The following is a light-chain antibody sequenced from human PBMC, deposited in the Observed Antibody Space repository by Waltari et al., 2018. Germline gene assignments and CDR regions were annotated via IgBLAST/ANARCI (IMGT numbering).Light chain of an antibody. CDR3: LLSYSGSSV. CDR1: TGAVTSGHY. J-gene: IGLJ3*02. CDR2: DIT. V-gene: IGLV7-46*01. Sequence: QAVVTQEPSLTVSPGGTVTLTCGSSTGAVTSGHYPNWFQQKPGQAPRTLIYDITNTHAWTPARFSGSLLGDKAALTLSGAQPEDEADYYCLLSYSGSSVFGGGTKLTVL.